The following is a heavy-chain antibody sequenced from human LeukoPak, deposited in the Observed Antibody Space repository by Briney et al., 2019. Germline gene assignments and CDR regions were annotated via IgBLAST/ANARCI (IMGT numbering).Heavy chain of an antibody. V-gene: IGHV5-51*01. J-gene: IGHJ6*03. Sequence: GESLKISCKGSGYSFTSYWIGWVRQMPGKGLEWMGIIYPGDSDTRYSPSFQGQVTISADESISTAYLQWSSLKASDTAMYYCARHGIAAAGGGYYYYMDVWGKGTTVTVSS. CDR1: GYSFTSYW. CDR2: IYPGDSDT. CDR3: ARHGIAAAGGGYYYYMDV. D-gene: IGHD6-13*01.